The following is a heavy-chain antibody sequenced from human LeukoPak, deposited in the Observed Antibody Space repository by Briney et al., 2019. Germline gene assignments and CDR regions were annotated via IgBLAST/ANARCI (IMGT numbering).Heavy chain of an antibody. V-gene: IGHV4-59*12. CDR3: ARYYYDSSGAYYFDY. J-gene: IGHJ4*02. Sequence: PSETLSLTCTVSGGSISSYHWSWLRQPPGKGLEWIGYIYHSGSTYYNPSLKSRVTISVDRSKNQFSLKLSSVTAADTAVYYCARYYYDSSGAYYFDYWGQGTLVTVSS. CDR1: GGSISSYH. CDR2: IYHSGST. D-gene: IGHD3-22*01.